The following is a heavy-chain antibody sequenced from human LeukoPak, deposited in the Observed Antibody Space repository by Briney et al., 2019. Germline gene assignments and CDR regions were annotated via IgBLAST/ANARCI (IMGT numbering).Heavy chain of an antibody. J-gene: IGHJ5*02. Sequence: GGSLRLSCAASGFTFSSYSMNWVRQAPGKGLEWVSSISTSSIYRYYADSEKGRFTISRDNAKNSLYLQMNSLRAEDTAVYYVARDSYRDHTGAYNCFDPWDRGTLVNVSS. CDR1: GFTFSSYS. D-gene: IGHD4-17*01. V-gene: IGHV3-21*01. CDR3: ARDSYRDHTGAYNCFDP. CDR2: ISTSSIYR.